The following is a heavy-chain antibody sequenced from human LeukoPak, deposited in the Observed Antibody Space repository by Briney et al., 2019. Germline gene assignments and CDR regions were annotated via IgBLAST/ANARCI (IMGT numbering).Heavy chain of an antibody. CDR2: ITASGTAM. D-gene: IGHD5-18*01. Sequence: GGSLRLSCAASGFTFSSYSMNWVRQAPGKGLEWVSHITASGTAMFYADSVKGRFTISRDNAKNSLYLQMNSLRVEDTAFYYCARDLAYSRLDYWGQGMLVTVSS. J-gene: IGHJ4*02. CDR3: ARDLAYSRLDY. CDR1: GFTFSSYS. V-gene: IGHV3-48*01.